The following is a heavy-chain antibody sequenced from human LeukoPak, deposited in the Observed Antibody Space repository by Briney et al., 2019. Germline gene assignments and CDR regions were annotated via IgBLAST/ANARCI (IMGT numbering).Heavy chain of an antibody. CDR3: AKGGLRVVPAAIFEYLQH. V-gene: IGHV3-30*02. CDR2: IRYDGSNK. J-gene: IGHJ1*01. CDR1: GFSFSDYG. Sequence: PGGSLRLSCTASGFSFSDYGMNWVRQAPGRGLEWVAFIRYDGSNKFYPDSVKGRFAVSRDNSKSTLYLQMNSLRAEDTAVYYCAKGGLRVVPAAIFEYLQHWGQGTLVTVSS. D-gene: IGHD2-2*01.